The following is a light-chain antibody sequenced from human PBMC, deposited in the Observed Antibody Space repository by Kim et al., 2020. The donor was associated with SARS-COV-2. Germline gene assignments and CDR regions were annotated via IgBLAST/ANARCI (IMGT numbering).Light chain of an antibody. CDR3: QQRSNWPPT. J-gene: IGKJ1*01. CDR1: QSVSSY. CDR2: DAS. Sequence: LSQGERATLSCRASQSVSSYVAWYQQKPGQAPRLLIYDASNRATGIPARFSGSGSGTDFTLTISSLEPEDFAVYYCQQRSNWPPTFGQGTKVDIK. V-gene: IGKV3-11*01.